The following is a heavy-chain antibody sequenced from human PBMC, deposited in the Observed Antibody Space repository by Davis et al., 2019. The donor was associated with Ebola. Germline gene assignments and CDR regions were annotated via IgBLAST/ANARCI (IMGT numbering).Heavy chain of an antibody. CDR1: GGSISSSTFY. V-gene: IGHV4-39*07. CDR2: IYYSGST. D-gene: IGHD6-13*01. CDR3: ARVGTSSWVDY. J-gene: IGHJ4*02. Sequence: SETLSLTCTVSGGSISSSTFYWGWIRQPPGQGLEWIGNIYYSGSTYYNPSVKSRVTMSVDTSKNQFSLKLSSVTAADTAVYYCARVGTSSWVDYWGQGTLVTVSS.